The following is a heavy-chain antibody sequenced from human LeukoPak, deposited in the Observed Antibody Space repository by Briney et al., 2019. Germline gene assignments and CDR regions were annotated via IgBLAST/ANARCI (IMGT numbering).Heavy chain of an antibody. V-gene: IGHV3-30*18. J-gene: IGHJ5*01. CDR1: GFTFSSYG. Sequence: QTGGSLRLSCAASGFTFSSYGMHWVRQAPGEGLEWVAVIAYDASNKYYADSVKGRFTISRDNSKDTLFLQMNSLRAEDTAVYYCAKNRVPTAITPDSWGQGTLVTVSS. D-gene: IGHD2-2*02. CDR3: AKNRVPTAITPDS. CDR2: IAYDASNK.